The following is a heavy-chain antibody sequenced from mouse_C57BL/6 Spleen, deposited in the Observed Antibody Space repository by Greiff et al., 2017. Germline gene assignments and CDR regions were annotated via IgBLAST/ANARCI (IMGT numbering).Heavy chain of an antibody. Sequence: VQLQQPGAELVRPGSSVKLSCKASGYTFTSYWMHWVKQSHGKSLEWIGYINPKNGGTSYNQKFKGKATLTVNKSSSTAYMELRSLTSEDSAVYYCARRSPRYYFDYWGQGTTLTVSS. CDR3: ARRSPRYYFDY. V-gene: IGHV1-22*01. D-gene: IGHD2-10*02. J-gene: IGHJ2*01. CDR1: GYTFTSYW. CDR2: INPKNGGT.